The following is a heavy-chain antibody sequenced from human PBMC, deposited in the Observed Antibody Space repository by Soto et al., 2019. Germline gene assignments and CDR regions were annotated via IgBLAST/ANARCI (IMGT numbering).Heavy chain of an antibody. CDR3: AKDGPVVVGSKDY. CDR1: GFTFSSYA. D-gene: IGHD2-15*01. Sequence: EVQLLESGGGLVQPGGSLRLSCAASGFTFSSYAMSWVRQAPGKGLEWVSAISGSGGSTYYADSVKGRFTISRANSKNTLYLQMNSLRAEETAVYYCAKDGPVVVGSKDYWGQGTLVTVSS. J-gene: IGHJ4*02. V-gene: IGHV3-23*01. CDR2: ISGSGGST.